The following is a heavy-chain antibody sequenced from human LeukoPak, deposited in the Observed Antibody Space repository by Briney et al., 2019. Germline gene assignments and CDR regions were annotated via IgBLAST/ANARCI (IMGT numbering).Heavy chain of an antibody. V-gene: IGHV4-59*01. D-gene: IGHD3-10*01. CDR2: IYYSGST. CDR1: GGSISSYY. J-gene: IGHJ6*02. CDR3: ATDGSGSYNPPYYYYYGMDV. Sequence: SETLSLTCTVSGGSISSYYWSWIRQPPGRGLEWIGYIYYSGSTNYNPSLKSRVTISVDTSKNQFSLKLSSVTAADTAVYYCATDGSGSYNPPYYYYYGMDVWAKGPRSPSP.